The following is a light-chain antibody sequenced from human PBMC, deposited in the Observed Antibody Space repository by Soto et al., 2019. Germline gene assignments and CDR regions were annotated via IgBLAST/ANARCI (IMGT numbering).Light chain of an antibody. V-gene: IGKV1-6*01. CDR3: QQANSFPLT. CDR1: QGIRNE. CDR2: AAS. J-gene: IGKJ4*01. Sequence: AIQMTQSPSSLSASLGDRVTITCRASQGIRNELGCYQQKTGDAPKLLIYAASSLQGGVPSRCSGSGSWTDFTLTISSLQPEDFATYYCQQANSFPLTFGGGTKVDI.